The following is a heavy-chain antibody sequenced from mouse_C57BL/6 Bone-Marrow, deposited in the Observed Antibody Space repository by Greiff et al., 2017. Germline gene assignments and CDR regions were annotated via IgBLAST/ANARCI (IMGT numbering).Heavy chain of an antibody. CDR1: GYAFTNYL. CDR3: AREWVGRGFAY. V-gene: IGHV1-54*01. J-gene: IGHJ3*01. Sequence: QVQLQQSGAELVRPGTSVKVSCKASGYAFTNYLIEWVKQRPGQGLEWIGVINPGSGGTNYNEKFKGKATLTADKSSSTAYMQLSSLTCEDAAVYFGAREWVGRGFAYWGQGTLVTVSA. D-gene: IGHD4-1*01. CDR2: INPGSGGT.